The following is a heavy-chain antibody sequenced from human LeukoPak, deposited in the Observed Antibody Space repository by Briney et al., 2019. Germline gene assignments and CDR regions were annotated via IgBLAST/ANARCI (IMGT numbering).Heavy chain of an antibody. Sequence: SETLSLTCTVSGGSICSYYWSWIRQPPGKGLEWIGYIYYSGGTNYNPSLKSRVTISVDTSKNQFSLKLSSVTAADTAVYYCARDNRRDGMDVWGQGTTVTVSS. CDR1: GGSICSYY. V-gene: IGHV4-59*01. CDR3: ARDNRRDGMDV. J-gene: IGHJ6*02. CDR2: IYYSGGT.